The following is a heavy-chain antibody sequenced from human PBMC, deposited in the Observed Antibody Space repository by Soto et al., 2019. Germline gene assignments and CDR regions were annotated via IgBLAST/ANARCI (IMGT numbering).Heavy chain of an antibody. J-gene: IGHJ3*02. CDR1: GYTFTGYY. D-gene: IGHD1-20*01. CDR2: INPNSGGT. CDR3: ARVVTGTDDAFDI. Sequence: ASVKVCCKASGYTFTGYYMHWVRQAPGQGLEWMGWINPNSGGTNYAQKFQGWVTMTRDTSISTAYMELSRLRSDDTAVYYCARVVTGTDDAFDIWGQGTMVTVSS. V-gene: IGHV1-2*04.